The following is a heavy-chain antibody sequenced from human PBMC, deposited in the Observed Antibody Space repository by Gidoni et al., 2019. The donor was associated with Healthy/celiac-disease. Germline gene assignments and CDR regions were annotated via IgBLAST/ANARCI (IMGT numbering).Heavy chain of an antibody. Sequence: QMQLVQSGAEVKKTGSSVKASCKASGYTFIYRYLHWVRQAPGQALEWMGWITPFNGNTNYAQKFQDRVTITRDRSMRTAYMGLSSLRSEDTAMYYCARSTPYGGNSIDAFDIWGQGTMVTVSS. CDR3: ARSTPYGGNSIDAFDI. CDR2: ITPFNGNT. CDR1: GYTFIYRY. V-gene: IGHV1-45*02. J-gene: IGHJ3*02. D-gene: IGHD4-17*01.